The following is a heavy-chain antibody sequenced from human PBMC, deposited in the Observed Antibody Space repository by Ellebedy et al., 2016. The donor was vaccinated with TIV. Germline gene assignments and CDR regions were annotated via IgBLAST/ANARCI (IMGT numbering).Heavy chain of an antibody. CDR2: ISSSSSST. D-gene: IGHD3-10*01. CDR1: EFTFSDYH. CDR3: ARGPFTMLRGVINR. Sequence: PGGSLRLSCAASEFTFSDYHMSWIRQAPGKGLEWVSYISSSSSSTNSADSVKGRFTISRDDAKNSLYLQMNILRAEDTAVYYCARGPFTMLRGVINRWGQGTLVTVSS. J-gene: IGHJ5*02. V-gene: IGHV3-11*06.